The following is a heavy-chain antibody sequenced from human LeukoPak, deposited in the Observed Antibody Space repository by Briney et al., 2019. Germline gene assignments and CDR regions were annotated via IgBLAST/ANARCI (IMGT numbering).Heavy chain of an antibody. J-gene: IGHJ3*02. D-gene: IGHD1-26*01. CDR2: VFYSGST. CDR3: ARGVTSPLDAFDI. V-gene: IGHV4-61*01. Sequence: SETLSLTCTVSGGSVSNASYYWSWIRQPPGKGLDWIGYVFYSGSTNYSPSLKSRVTVSVDTSKNQFSLILTSVTAADTAVYYCARGVTSPLDAFDIWGQGTMVTVSS. CDR1: GGSVSNASYY.